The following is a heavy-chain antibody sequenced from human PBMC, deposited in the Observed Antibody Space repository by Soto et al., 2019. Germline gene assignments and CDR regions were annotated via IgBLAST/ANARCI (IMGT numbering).Heavy chain of an antibody. CDR3: AKGRSYYYYYGVDV. V-gene: IGHV3-33*06. J-gene: IGHJ6*02. CDR1: GFNFSSYG. CDR2: IWYDGSRK. Sequence: GGSLRLSCAASGFNFSSYGFHWVRQAPGKGLEWAALIWYDGSRKYYADSVKGRFTVSRDNSKNTLYLQMNSLRAEDTALYYCAKGRSYYYYYGVDVWGQGTTVTVSS.